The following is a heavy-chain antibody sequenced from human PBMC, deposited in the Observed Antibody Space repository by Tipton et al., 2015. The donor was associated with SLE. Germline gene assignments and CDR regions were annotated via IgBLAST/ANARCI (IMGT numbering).Heavy chain of an antibody. CDR2: VSTDGSSDGSGI. V-gene: IGHV3-74*03. CDR1: GFTFSSYP. Sequence: SLRPSCAASGFTFSSYPMSWVRQAPGKGLVWGSRVSTDGSSDGSGITYADSVKGRFTISRDNAKNTLYLQMNSLRPEDTAVYYCAKGDPPAVPRSYHFDNWGQGTLVTVSS. J-gene: IGHJ4*02. CDR3: AKGDPPAVPRSYHFDN. D-gene: IGHD1-26*01.